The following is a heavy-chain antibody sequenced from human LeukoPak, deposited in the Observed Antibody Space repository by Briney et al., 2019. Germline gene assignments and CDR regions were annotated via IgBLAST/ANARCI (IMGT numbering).Heavy chain of an antibody. D-gene: IGHD5-24*01. CDR3: GRAGPYNPLDY. CDR2: VSSSSTYI. V-gene: IGHV3-21*01. CDR1: GFIFGSYN. J-gene: IGHJ4*02. Sequence: GGSLRLSCAASGFIFGSYNLNWVRQAPGKGLEWVSSVSSSSTYIYYADSVKGRFTISRDNSKNTLYLQMNSLRAKDTAVYYCGRAGPYNPLDYWGQGTLVTVSS.